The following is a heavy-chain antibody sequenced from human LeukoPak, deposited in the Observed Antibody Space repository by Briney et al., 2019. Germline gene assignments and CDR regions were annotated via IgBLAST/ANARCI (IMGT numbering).Heavy chain of an antibody. D-gene: IGHD2-2*01. CDR1: GFTFSSYW. Sequence: GGSLRLSCAASGFTFSSYWMSWVRQAPGKGLEWVANIKQDGSEKYYVDSVKGRFTISRDNAKNSLYLRMNSLRAEDTAVYYCARRGYCSNTSCQGGAFDIWGQGTMVTVSS. J-gene: IGHJ3*02. CDR2: IKQDGSEK. CDR3: ARRGYCSNTSCQGGAFDI. V-gene: IGHV3-7*01.